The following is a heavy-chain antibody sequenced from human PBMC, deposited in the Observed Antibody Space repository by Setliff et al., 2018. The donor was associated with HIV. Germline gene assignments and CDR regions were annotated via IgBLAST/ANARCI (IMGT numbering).Heavy chain of an antibody. CDR3: ARSLREYSYGSPDY. J-gene: IGHJ4*02. CDR2: INPNNGGT. D-gene: IGHD5-18*01. V-gene: IGHV1-2*06. Sequence: ASVKVPCKAYGYILTDYYMHWVRQAPGQGLEWMGRINPNNGGTNYVQRFRGRVTMTRDTSINTDYMELSSLRSDDTAVYYCARSLREYSYGSPDYWGPGTLVTVSS. CDR1: GYILTDYY.